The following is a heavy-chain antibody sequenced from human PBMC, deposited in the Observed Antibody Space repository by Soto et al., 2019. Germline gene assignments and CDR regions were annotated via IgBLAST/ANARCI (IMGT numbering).Heavy chain of an antibody. CDR3: ATFSRYGDPEH. CDR1: GFTFSTYA. CDR2: ISTSGAGT. V-gene: IGHV3-23*01. J-gene: IGHJ1*01. Sequence: EVQLLESGGDLVQPGGSLRLSCAASGFTFSTYAMNWVRQAPGNGLEWVSGISTSGAGTYYADSVKGRFTISRDNSKNTMFLQMNSLRAEDSGLDYCATFSRYGDPEHWGQRTLVTVSS. D-gene: IGHD4-17*01.